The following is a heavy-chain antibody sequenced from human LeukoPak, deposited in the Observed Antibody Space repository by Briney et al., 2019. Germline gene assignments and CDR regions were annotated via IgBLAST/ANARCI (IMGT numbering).Heavy chain of an antibody. J-gene: IGHJ3*02. CDR1: GDSISSGDYY. CDR2: ISSSGST. V-gene: IGHV4-61*02. Sequence: SETLSLTCTVSGDSISSGDYYWSWIRQPAGKRLEWIGRISSSGSTNYNPSLKSRVTISVDTSKNQFSLKLSSVTAADTAVYFCARGPYSYDSSGAFDIWGQGTMVTVSS. CDR3: ARGPYSYDSSGAFDI. D-gene: IGHD3-22*01.